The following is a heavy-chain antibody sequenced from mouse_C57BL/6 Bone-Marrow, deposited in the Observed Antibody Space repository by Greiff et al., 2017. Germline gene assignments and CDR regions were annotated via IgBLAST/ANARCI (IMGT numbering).Heavy chain of an antibody. CDR3: ARYYGSSFDY. CDR2: ISSGSSTI. D-gene: IGHD1-1*01. Sequence: EVQLQQSGGGLVKPGGSLKLSCAASGFTFSDYGMHWVHQAPEKGLEWVAYISSGSSTIYYADTVKGRFTISRDNAKNTLFLQMTSLRSEDTAMYYCARYYGSSFDYWGQGTTLTVSS. V-gene: IGHV5-17*01. J-gene: IGHJ2*01. CDR1: GFTFSDYG.